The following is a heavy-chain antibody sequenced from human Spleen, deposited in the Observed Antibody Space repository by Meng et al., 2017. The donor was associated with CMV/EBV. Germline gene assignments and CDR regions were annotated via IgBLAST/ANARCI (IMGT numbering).Heavy chain of an antibody. CDR3: ARRLDCSSASCYSYYFDY. V-gene: IGHV1-2*02. Sequence: SVKVSCKASGYTFTGYQMHWVRQAPGQGLEWMGWINPNSGGTNYAQKFQGRVTMTRDTSITTAYMELSRLRSDDTAVYYCARRLDCSSASCYSYYFDYWGQGSLVTVSS. D-gene: IGHD2-2*01. J-gene: IGHJ4*02. CDR1: GYTFTGYQ. CDR2: INPNSGGT.